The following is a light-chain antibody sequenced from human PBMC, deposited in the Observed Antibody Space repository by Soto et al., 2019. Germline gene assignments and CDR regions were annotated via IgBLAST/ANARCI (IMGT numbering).Light chain of an antibody. J-gene: IGKJ4*01. V-gene: IGKV3-15*01. CDR1: QSVRNY. Sequence: EIVLTQSPATLSLSPGETATLSCRASQSVRNYLAWYQQKPGQAPRLLIYGASTRATGIPARFSGSGSGTEFTLTISSLQSEDFAIYYCQQYNNWLMLSFGGGTNEDIK. CDR3: QQYNNWLMLS. CDR2: GAS.